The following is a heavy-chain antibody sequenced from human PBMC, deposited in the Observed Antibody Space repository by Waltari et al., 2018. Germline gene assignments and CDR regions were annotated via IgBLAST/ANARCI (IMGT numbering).Heavy chain of an antibody. CDR1: GGTFSSYA. V-gene: IGHV1-69*04. Sequence: QVQLVQSGAEVKKPGSSVKVSCKASGGTFSSYAISRVRQAPGQGLEWMGRIIPILGIANYAQKFQGRVTITADKSTSTAYMELSSLRSEDTAVYYCARDPTYCGGDCYLLYYYGMDVWGQGTTVTVSS. CDR3: ARDPTYCGGDCYLLYYYGMDV. D-gene: IGHD2-21*02. J-gene: IGHJ6*02. CDR2: IIPILGIA.